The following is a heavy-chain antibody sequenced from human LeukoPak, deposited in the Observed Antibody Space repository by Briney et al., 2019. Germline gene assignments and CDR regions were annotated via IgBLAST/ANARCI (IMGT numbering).Heavy chain of an antibody. V-gene: IGHV4-30-2*01. D-gene: IGHD3-3*01. CDR2: IYHSGST. CDR1: GGSISSGGYS. Sequence: SRTLSLTCAVSGGSISSGGYSRSWIRQPPGKGLEWIGYIYHSGSTYYNPSLKSRVTISVDRSKNQFSLKLSSVTAADTAVYYCARLRFLEWLDYMGPFDYWGQGTLVTVSS. J-gene: IGHJ4*02. CDR3: ARLRFLEWLDYMGPFDY.